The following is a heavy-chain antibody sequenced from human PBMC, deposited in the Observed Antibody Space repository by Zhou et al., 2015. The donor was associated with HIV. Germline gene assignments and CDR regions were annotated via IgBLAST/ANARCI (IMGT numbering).Heavy chain of an antibody. J-gene: IGHJ4*02. CDR2: INPSGGST. Sequence: QVQLVQSGAEVKKPGASVKVSCKASGYTFTSYYMHWVRQAPGQGLEWMGIINPSGGSTSYAQKFQGRVTMTRDTSTSTVYMELSSLRSEDTAVYYCAREMVVAATWRVTRSPYYFDYWGQGTLVTVSS. V-gene: IGHV1-46*01. CDR3: AREMVVAATWRVTRSPYYFDY. D-gene: IGHD2-15*01. CDR1: GYTFTSYY.